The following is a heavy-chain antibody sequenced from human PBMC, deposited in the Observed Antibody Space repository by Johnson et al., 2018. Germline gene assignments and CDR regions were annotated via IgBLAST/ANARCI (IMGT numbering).Heavy chain of an antibody. Sequence: QVQLVESGGGVVQXGRSLRLXCAASGFTFSSYGMHWVRQAPGKGLEWVAVISYDGSNKYYADSVKGRFTISRDNSKNTLYLQMNSLRAEDTAVYYCAKDRFWYSGSYLRHDAFDIWGQGTMVTVSS. J-gene: IGHJ3*02. CDR3: AKDRFWYSGSYLRHDAFDI. D-gene: IGHD1-26*01. CDR2: ISYDGSNK. CDR1: GFTFSSYG. V-gene: IGHV3-30*18.